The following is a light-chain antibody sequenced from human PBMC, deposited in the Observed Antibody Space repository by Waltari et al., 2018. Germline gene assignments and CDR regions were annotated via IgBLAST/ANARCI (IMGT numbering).Light chain of an antibody. CDR2: DAS. V-gene: IGLV2-14*03. CDR1: RTDVGGSNY. Sequence: QSALTQPASVQGSHRQSLPIPCTGTRTDVGGSNYVSWCQQHPGKAPNRTIYDASKRPSGVSNRFSGSKSGNTASLTISGLQAEDEGDYYCSSFKRGATWAFGGGTKLTVL. J-gene: IGLJ3*02. CDR3: SSFKRGATWA.